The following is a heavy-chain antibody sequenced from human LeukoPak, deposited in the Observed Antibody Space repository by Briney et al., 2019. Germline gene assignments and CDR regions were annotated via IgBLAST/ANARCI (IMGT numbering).Heavy chain of an antibody. Sequence: SETLSLTCTVSGGSISSGGYYWSWIRQHPGKGREWIGYIYYSGSTYYNPSLKSRVTISVDTSKNQFSLKLSSVTAADTAVYYCARASYDFWSGYYTDYYGMDVWGQGTTVTVSS. CDR2: IYYSGST. J-gene: IGHJ6*02. CDR3: ARASYDFWSGYYTDYYGMDV. V-gene: IGHV4-31*03. CDR1: GGSISSGGYY. D-gene: IGHD3-3*01.